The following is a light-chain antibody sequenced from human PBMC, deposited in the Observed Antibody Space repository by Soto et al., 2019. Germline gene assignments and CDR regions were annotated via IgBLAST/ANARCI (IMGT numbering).Light chain of an antibody. CDR3: QQYKSWPLT. CDR1: QSVTSN. CDR2: GAS. Sequence: EILMTQSPATLSVSPGERVTLSCRASQSVTSNFAWYQQKPGQAPVLLIYGASTRATGIPARFSGSGSGTEFTLTINSLQSEDFAVYYCQQYKSWPLTFGGGTKVEIK. V-gene: IGKV3-15*01. J-gene: IGKJ4*01.